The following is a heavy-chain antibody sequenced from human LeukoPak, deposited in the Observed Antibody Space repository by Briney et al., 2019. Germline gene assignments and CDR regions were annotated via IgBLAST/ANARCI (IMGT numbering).Heavy chain of an antibody. D-gene: IGHD3-22*01. CDR3: AREGGRDDSSGYYYVDY. CDR1: GGSISSGSYY. CDR2: IYTSGST. V-gene: IGHV4-61*02. J-gene: IGHJ4*02. Sequence: PSETLSLTCTVSGGSISSGSYYWSWIRQPAGKGLEWIGRIYTSGSTNYNPSLKSRVTISVDTSKNQFSLKLSSVTAADTAVYYCAREGGRDDSSGYYYVDYWGQGTLVTVSS.